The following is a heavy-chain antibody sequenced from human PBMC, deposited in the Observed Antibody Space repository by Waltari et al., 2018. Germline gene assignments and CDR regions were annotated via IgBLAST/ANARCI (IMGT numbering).Heavy chain of an antibody. CDR1: GFHFGNYA. CDR3: AKDSSPFLEHRVYYYYYMDV. D-gene: IGHD3-3*01. CDR2: FYSGGTT. V-gene: IGHV3-23*03. J-gene: IGHJ6*03. Sequence: EVQLLESGGGLVQPGGSLRLSCAASGFHFGNYAMTWVRQAPGRGLEWVSVFYSGGTTYYADSVKGRFTISRDNSKNTLYLQMNSLRAEDTAVYYCAKDSSPFLEHRVYYYYYMDVWGKGTTVTVSS.